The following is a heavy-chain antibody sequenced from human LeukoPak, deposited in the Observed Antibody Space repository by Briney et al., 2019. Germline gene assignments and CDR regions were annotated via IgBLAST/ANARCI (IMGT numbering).Heavy chain of an antibody. Sequence: AASVKDSCMASGYTFTGYYMHWVRQAPGQGLEWMGWINPNSGGTNYAQKFQGRVTMTRDTSISTAYMELSRLRSDDTAVYYCAREFKRWLQLSLDYWGQGTLVTVSS. CDR1: GYTFTGYY. CDR2: INPNSGGT. V-gene: IGHV1-2*02. CDR3: AREFKRWLQLSLDY. J-gene: IGHJ4*02. D-gene: IGHD5-24*01.